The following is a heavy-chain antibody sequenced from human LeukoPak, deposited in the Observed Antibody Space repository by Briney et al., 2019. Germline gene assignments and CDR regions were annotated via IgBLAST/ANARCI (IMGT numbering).Heavy chain of an antibody. CDR1: GFTFSSYA. V-gene: IGHV3-30*04. CDR3: AREGASIAAAGNY. J-gene: IGHJ4*02. Sequence: GGSLRLSCAASGFTFSSYAMHWVRQAPGKGLEWVAVISYDGGNKYYADSVKGRFTISRGNSKNTLYLQMNSLRAEDTAVYYCAREGASIAAAGNYWGQGTLVTVSS. CDR2: ISYDGGNK. D-gene: IGHD6-13*01.